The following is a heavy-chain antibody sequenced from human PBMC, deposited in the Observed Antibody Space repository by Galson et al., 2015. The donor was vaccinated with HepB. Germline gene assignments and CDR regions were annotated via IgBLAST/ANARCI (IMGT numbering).Heavy chain of an antibody. D-gene: IGHD2-15*01. Sequence: SCKVSGYTLTELSMHWVRQAPGKGLEWMGGFDPEVGETIYAQKFQGRVTMTEDTSTDTAYMELSSLRSEDTAVYYCATTRQAYCSGGSCYSGEYFQHWGQGTLVTVSS. CDR2: FDPEVGET. CDR3: ATTRQAYCSGGSCYSGEYFQH. J-gene: IGHJ1*01. V-gene: IGHV1-24*01. CDR1: GYTLTELS.